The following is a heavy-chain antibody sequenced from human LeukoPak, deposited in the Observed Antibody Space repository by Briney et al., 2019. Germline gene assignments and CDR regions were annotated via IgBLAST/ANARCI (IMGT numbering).Heavy chain of an antibody. CDR2: ISWNSGSI. CDR3: AKDIRVGSGWSNFDY. V-gene: IGHV3-9*01. D-gene: IGHD6-19*01. J-gene: IGHJ4*02. CDR1: GFTFDDYA. Sequence: PGGSLRLSCAASGFTFDDYAMHWVRQAPGKGLEWVSGISWNSGSIGYADSVKGRFTISRDNAKNSLYLQTNSLRAEDTALYYCAKDIRVGSGWSNFDYWGQGTLVTVSS.